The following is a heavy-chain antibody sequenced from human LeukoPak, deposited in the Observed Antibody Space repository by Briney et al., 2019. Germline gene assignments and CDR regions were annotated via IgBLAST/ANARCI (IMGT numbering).Heavy chain of an antibody. CDR2: ISSSSTYI. J-gene: IGHJ4*02. Sequence: GGSLRLSCAASEFTFSSYNMNWVRQAPGKGLEWVSSISSSSTYIYYADSVKGRFTISRDNAKNSLYLQMNSLRAEDTAVYYCAREIFWSGYYSNLHFDYWGQGTLVTVSS. CDR3: AREIFWSGYYSNLHFDY. V-gene: IGHV3-21*01. D-gene: IGHD3-3*01. CDR1: EFTFSSYN.